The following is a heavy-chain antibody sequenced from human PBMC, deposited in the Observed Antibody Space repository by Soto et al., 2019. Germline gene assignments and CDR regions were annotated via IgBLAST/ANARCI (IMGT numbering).Heavy chain of an antibody. CDR3: ARDRYHYDSSLPAFNI. J-gene: IGHJ3*02. V-gene: IGHV1-69*12. Sequence: QVQLVQSGAEVKMPGSSVKVSCKASGGTFSSYSISWVRQAPGQGLEWVGGIIPIFLTSNSAQKFQGRVTITADESTGTSYMQLSSLRSDDTAVYYCARDRYHYDSSLPAFNIWGQGTLVTVSS. D-gene: IGHD3-22*01. CDR2: IIPIFLTS. CDR1: GGTFSSYS.